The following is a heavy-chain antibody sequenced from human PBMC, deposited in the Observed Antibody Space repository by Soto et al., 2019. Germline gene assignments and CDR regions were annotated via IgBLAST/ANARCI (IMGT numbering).Heavy chain of an antibody. CDR1: GFTFSTYA. Sequence: EVQLLESGGGLVQPGGSLRLSCAASGFTFSTYAMIWVRQAPGKGLEWVSVITGSGGRTYYADSVKGRFTISRDTSKKTLFLQMNSLRAEDTAVDYCAKDRYGDYGGIDYWGQGTMVTVSS. D-gene: IGHD4-17*01. J-gene: IGHJ4*02. V-gene: IGHV3-23*01. CDR3: AKDRYGDYGGIDY. CDR2: ITGSGGRT.